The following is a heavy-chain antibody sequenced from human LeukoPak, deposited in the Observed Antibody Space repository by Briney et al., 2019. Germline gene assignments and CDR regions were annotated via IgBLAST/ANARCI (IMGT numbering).Heavy chain of an antibody. CDR3: ARGRRYGSGSYFVY. D-gene: IGHD3-10*01. Sequence: ASVKVSCKASGYTFTSYDINWVRQAAGQGLEWMGWMNPNSGNTGYAQKFQGRVTMTRNTSISTAYMELRSLRSEDTAVYYCARGRRYGSGSYFVYWGQGTLVTVSS. CDR2: MNPNSGNT. CDR1: GYTFTSYD. V-gene: IGHV1-8*01. J-gene: IGHJ4*02.